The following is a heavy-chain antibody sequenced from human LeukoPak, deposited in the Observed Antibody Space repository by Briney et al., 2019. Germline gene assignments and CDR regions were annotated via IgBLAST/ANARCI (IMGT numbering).Heavy chain of an antibody. D-gene: IGHD6-13*01. CDR2: ISSSSSYI. J-gene: IGHJ3*02. CDR3: ARDLLSSSDDAFDI. V-gene: IGHV3-21*01. Sequence: GVSLRLSCAASGFTFSSYSMNWVRQAPGKGLEWVSSISSSSSYIYYADSVKGRFTISRDNAKNSLYLQMNSLRAEDTAVYYCARDLLSSSDDAFDIWGQGTMVTVSS. CDR1: GFTFSSYS.